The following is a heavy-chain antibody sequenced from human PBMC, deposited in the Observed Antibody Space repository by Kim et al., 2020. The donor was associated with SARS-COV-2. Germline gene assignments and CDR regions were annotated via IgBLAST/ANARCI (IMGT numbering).Heavy chain of an antibody. CDR3: ARGTYVFWSGYYRNNY. Sequence: ASVKVSCKASGYTFTSYAMNWVRQAPGQGLEWMGWINTNTGNPTYAQGFTGRFVFSLDTSVSTAYLQISSLKAEDTAVYYCARGTYVFWSGYYRNNYWGQGTLVTVSS. V-gene: IGHV7-4-1*02. CDR1: GYTFTSYA. D-gene: IGHD3-3*01. CDR2: INTNTGNP. J-gene: IGHJ4*02.